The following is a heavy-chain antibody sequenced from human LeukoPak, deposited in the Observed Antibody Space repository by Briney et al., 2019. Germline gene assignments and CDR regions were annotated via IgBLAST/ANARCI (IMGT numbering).Heavy chain of an antibody. J-gene: IGHJ4*02. CDR2: ISYDGSNK. Sequence: GGSLTLSCAASGFTFSSYAMHWVRQAPGKGLEWVAGISYDGSNKYYADSVKGRFTISRDNSKNTLYLQMNSLRAEDTAVYYCARDEASGYSSSWGDYWGQGTLVTVSS. D-gene: IGHD6-13*01. CDR3: ARDEASGYSSSWGDY. CDR1: GFTFSSYA. V-gene: IGHV3-30*04.